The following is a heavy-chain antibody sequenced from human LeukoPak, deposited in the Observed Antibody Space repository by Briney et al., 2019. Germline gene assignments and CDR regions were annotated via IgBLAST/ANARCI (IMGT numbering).Heavy chain of an antibody. Sequence: SETLSLTCAVYGGSFSGYYWSWIRQPPGKGLEWVGKINCNGNTTYKPSLKSRVTISPNTYNNQFLPKPSPVTAAETAVYYCARGRGRGVLITTSRRSFWFDSWGQGTLVTVSS. V-gene: IGHV4-34*01. CDR3: ARGRGRGVLITTSRRSFWFDS. D-gene: IGHD3-22*01. CDR1: GGSFSGYY. J-gene: IGHJ5*01. CDR2: INCNGNT.